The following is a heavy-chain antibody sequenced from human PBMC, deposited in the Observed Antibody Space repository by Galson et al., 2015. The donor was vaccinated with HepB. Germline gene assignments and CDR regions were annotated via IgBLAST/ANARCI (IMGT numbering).Heavy chain of an antibody. Sequence: SLRLSCAASGFTFSSYAMSWVRQAPGKGLEWVSAISGSGGSTYYADSVKGRFTISRDNSKNTLYLQMNSLRAEDTAVFYCAKSSYGGNSRGSLGRIDYWGQGTLVTVSS. CDR2: ISGSGGST. CDR3: AKSSYGGNSRGSLGRIDY. V-gene: IGHV3-23*01. D-gene: IGHD4-23*01. J-gene: IGHJ4*02. CDR1: GFTFSSYA.